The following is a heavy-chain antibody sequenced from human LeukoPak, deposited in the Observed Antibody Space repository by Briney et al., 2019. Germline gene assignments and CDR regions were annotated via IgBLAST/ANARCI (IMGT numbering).Heavy chain of an antibody. D-gene: IGHD1-26*01. Sequence: SQTLSLTCAVSGGSISSGGYSWSWIRQPPGKGLEWIGYIYHSGSTYYNPSLKSRVTISVDRSKNQFSLKLSSVTAADTAVYYCARGPNGGSPIDYWGQGTLVTVSS. V-gene: IGHV4-30-2*01. J-gene: IGHJ4*02. CDR3: ARGPNGGSPIDY. CDR1: GGSISSGGYS. CDR2: IYHSGST.